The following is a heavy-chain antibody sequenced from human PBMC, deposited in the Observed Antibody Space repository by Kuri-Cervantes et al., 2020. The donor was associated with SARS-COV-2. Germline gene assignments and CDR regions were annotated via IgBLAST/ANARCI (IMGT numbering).Heavy chain of an antibody. CDR3: AKDGDSSGYYADAFDI. Sequence: LSHTCAASGFTFSSYAMSWVRQAPGKGLEWVSPISGSGGSTYYADSVKGRFTISRDNSKNTLYLQMNSLRAEDTAVYYCAKDGDSSGYYADAFDIWGQGTMVTVSS. D-gene: IGHD3-22*01. J-gene: IGHJ3*02. CDR2: ISGSGGST. CDR1: GFTFSSYA. V-gene: IGHV3-23*01.